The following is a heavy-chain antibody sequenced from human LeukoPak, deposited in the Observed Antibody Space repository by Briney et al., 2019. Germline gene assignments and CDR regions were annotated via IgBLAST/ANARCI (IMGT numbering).Heavy chain of an antibody. CDR2: IYYSGST. CDR1: GGSISSSSYY. V-gene: IGHV4-39*01. CDR3: ARRGRDFDWLLYQYYFDY. J-gene: IGHJ4*02. Sequence: SETLSLTCTVSGGSISSSSYYWGWIRQPPGKGLEWIGSIYYSGSTYYNPSLKSRVTISVDTSKNQFSLKLSSVTAADTAVYYCARRGRDFDWLLYQYYFDYWGQGTLVTVSS. D-gene: IGHD3-9*01.